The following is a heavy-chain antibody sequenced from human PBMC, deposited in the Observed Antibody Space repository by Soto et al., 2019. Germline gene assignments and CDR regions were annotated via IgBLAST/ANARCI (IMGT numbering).Heavy chain of an antibody. CDR3: ARLDIVVVPATQDAFDI. CDR2: INPSGGST. J-gene: IGHJ3*02. CDR1: GYTSTSYY. V-gene: IGHV1-46*03. Sequence: ASVKVSCKASGYTSTSYYMHWVRQAPGQGLEWMGIINPSGGSTSYAQKFQGRVTMTRDTSTSTVYMELSSLRSEDTAVYYCARLDIVVVPATQDAFDIWGQGTMVTVSS. D-gene: IGHD2-2*03.